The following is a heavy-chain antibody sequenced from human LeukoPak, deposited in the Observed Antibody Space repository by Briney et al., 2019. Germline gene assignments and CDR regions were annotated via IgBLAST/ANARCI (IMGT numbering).Heavy chain of an antibody. CDR2: IIPIFGTA. V-gene: IGHV1-69*13. Sequence: ASVKVSCKASGGTFSSYAISWVRQAPGQGLEWMGGIIPIFGTANYAQKFQGRVTITADESTSTAYMELSSLRSEDTAVYYCARDTSSSWSYYYYGMDVWGRGTTVTVSS. CDR3: ARDTSSSWSYYYYGMDV. J-gene: IGHJ6*02. D-gene: IGHD6-13*01. CDR1: GGTFSSYA.